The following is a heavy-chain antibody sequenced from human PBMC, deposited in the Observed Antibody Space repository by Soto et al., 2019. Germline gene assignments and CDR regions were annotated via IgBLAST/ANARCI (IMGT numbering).Heavy chain of an antibody. CDR3: ANWLAGLRGFDY. CDR1: GITFSTYA. CDR2: ISGGTGSS. D-gene: IGHD2-21*02. J-gene: IGHJ4*02. Sequence: EVQVLESGGGLAQPGGSLRLSCITSGITFSTYAMSWVRQSPGRGLEWVSSISGGTGSSYYADSVKGRFTISRDNSKNTLYLQMSNLRAEDTAVYYCANWLAGLRGFDYWGQGALVTVAS. V-gene: IGHV3-23*01.